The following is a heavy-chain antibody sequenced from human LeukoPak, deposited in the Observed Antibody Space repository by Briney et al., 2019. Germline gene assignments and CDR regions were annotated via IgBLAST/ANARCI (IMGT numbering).Heavy chain of an antibody. J-gene: IGHJ4*02. CDR1: GFIFSSYE. V-gene: IGHV3-43*02. Sequence: GGSLRLSCAASGFIFSSYEMNWVRQAPGKGLEWVSLISGDGGNTYYADSVKGRFTLSRDNSKNSLYLQMNSLRSEDTAFYYCAKDKALGYCSAGSCLYLDYWGQGTLVTVSS. CDR3: AKDKALGYCSAGSCLYLDY. D-gene: IGHD2-15*01. CDR2: ISGDGGNT.